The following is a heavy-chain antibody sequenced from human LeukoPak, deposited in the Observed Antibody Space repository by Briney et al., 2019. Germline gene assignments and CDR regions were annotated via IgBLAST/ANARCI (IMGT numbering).Heavy chain of an antibody. D-gene: IGHD2-2*01. J-gene: IGHJ6*03. CDR1: GGSISSGDYY. CDR3: ARGIVVVPAAAYEGYYYYMDV. CDR2: IYYSGST. Sequence: SETLSLTCTVSGGSISSGDYYWSWIRQPPGKGLEWVGYIYYSGSTYYNPSLKSRVTISVDTSKNQFSLKLSSVTAADTAVYYCARGIVVVPAAAYEGYYYYMDVWGKGTTVTVSS. V-gene: IGHV4-30-4*08.